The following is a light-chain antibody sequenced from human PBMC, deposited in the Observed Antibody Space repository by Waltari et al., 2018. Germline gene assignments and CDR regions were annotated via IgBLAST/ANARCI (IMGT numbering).Light chain of an antibody. CDR3: QQYNSYHT. CDR2: KAS. CDR1: HSISTW. J-gene: IGKJ2*01. Sequence: DIQMTQSPSTLSASVGDSTTITCRASHSISTWLAWYQQKPGKAPKLLIYKASNLESGVPSRFSGSGSGTEFTLTISSLQPDDFATYYCQQYNSYHTFGQGTKLEIK. V-gene: IGKV1-5*03.